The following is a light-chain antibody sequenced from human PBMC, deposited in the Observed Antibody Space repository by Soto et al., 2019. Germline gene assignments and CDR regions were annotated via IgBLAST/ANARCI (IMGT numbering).Light chain of an antibody. CDR2: KAS. CDR1: QSISSW. J-gene: IGKJ1*01. CDR3: QQYNSPPWT. Sequence: DIQMTQSPSTLSASVGDRVTITCRASQSISSWLAWYQQKPGKAPKFLIHKASSLESGVPSRFSGSGSGTEFTLTISSLQTYDFATYFCQQYNSPPWTFGQGTKLDIK. V-gene: IGKV1-5*03.